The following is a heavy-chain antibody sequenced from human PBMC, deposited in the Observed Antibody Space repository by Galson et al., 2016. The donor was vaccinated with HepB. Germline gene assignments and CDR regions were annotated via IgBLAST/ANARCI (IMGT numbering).Heavy chain of an antibody. CDR1: GFCDDDYT. CDR2: IRWNSGNM. Sequence: SLSLSCAASGFCDDDYTVHWVRQAPGKGLEWVPGIRWNSGNMAYADSVKGRFTISRDNAKNSLYLQMNSLGPEDTALYYCARAPQWRSARFDPWGQGTLVTVSS. V-gene: IGHV3-9*01. D-gene: IGHD6-6*01. CDR3: ARAPQWRSARFDP. J-gene: IGHJ5*02.